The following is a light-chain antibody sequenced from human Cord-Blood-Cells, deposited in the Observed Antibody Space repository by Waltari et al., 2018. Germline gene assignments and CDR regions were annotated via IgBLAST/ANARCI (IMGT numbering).Light chain of an antibody. V-gene: IGLV1-40*01. CDR3: QSYDSSLSGLYV. Sequence: QTVFPQHPHVPVAPGQSVTCLPPGSGSNIRAVYYLHHYQQLPGPAPKLLIYGNSNRPSGVPDRFSGSKSGTSASLAITGLQAEDEADYYCQSYDSSLSGLYVFGTRTKVTVL. CDR2: GNS. CDR1: GSNIRAVYY. J-gene: IGLJ1*01.